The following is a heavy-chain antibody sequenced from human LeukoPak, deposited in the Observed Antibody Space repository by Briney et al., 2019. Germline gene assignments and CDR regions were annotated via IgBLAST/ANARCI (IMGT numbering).Heavy chain of an antibody. D-gene: IGHD1-26*01. CDR1: GFTFSSYG. CDR3: ARARHSGSYYGFDS. V-gene: IGHV3-30*03. CDR2: ISYDGSNK. J-gene: IGHJ4*02. Sequence: PGRSLKLSCAASGFTFSSYGMHWVRQAPGKGLEWVAVISYDGSNKYYADSVKGRFTISRDNSKNTLYLQMNSLRAEDTAVYYCARARHSGSYYGFDSWGQGTLVTVSS.